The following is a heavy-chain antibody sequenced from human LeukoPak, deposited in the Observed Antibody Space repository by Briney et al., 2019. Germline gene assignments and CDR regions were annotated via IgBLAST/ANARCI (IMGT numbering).Heavy chain of an antibody. V-gene: IGHV4-39*07. D-gene: IGHD4-11*01. CDR1: GVSISSSNSY. J-gene: IGHJ6*03. CDR3: AREAVTTGSRYYSYYYMDV. CDR2: IYYSGNT. Sequence: SETLSLTCTVSGVSISSSNSYWGWIRQPPGKGLEWIGSIYYSGNTYYNASLKSQVSISIDTSKNQFSLKLNSVTAADTAVYYCAREAVTTGSRYYSYYYMDVWGKGTTVTVSS.